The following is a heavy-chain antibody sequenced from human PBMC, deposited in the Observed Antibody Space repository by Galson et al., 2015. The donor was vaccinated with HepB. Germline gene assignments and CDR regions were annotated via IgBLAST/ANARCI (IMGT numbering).Heavy chain of an antibody. CDR2: IYPGDSDT. CDR3: ARHPKSRGEGGEMATIWFFDY. V-gene: IGHV5-51*01. Sequence: QSGAEVKKPGESLKISCKGSGYSFTSYWIGWVRQMPGKGLEWMGIIYPGDSDTRYSPSFQGQVTISADKSISTAYLQWSSLKASDTAMYYCARHPKSRGEGGEMATIWFFDYWGQGTLVTVSS. CDR1: GYSFTSYW. D-gene: IGHD5-24*01. J-gene: IGHJ4*02.